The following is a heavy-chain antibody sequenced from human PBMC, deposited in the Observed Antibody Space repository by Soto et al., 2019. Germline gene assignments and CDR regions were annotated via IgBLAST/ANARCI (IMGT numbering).Heavy chain of an antibody. CDR1: GYTFTSYP. J-gene: IGHJ4*02. CDR2: VNSYDGTT. V-gene: IGHV1-18*04. Sequence: QVQLVQSAPEVKRPGDSVKVSCKTSGYTFTSYPYSWVRQAPGQGLQWMGWVNSYDGTTKVAQQFRDRISLTADKSAATGFMELRRLTSDEKAVYYCAREYYGTTTWIDYWGQGTLVAVSS. D-gene: IGHD1-7*01. CDR3: AREYYGTTTWIDY.